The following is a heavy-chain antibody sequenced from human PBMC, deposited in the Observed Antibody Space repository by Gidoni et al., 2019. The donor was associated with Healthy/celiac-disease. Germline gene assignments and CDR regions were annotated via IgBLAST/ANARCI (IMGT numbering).Heavy chain of an antibody. J-gene: IGHJ4*02. CDR2: IYYSGST. V-gene: IGHV4-39*01. CDR3: ARRGYDFYFDY. CDR1: GGSISSSSYY. Sequence: QLQLQESGPGLVKPSETLSLTCTVSGGSISSSSYYWGWIRQPPGKGLEWIGSIYYSGSTYYNPSLKSRVTISVDTSKNQFSLKLSSVTAADTAVYYCARRGYDFYFDYWGQGTLVTVSS. D-gene: IGHD3-3*01.